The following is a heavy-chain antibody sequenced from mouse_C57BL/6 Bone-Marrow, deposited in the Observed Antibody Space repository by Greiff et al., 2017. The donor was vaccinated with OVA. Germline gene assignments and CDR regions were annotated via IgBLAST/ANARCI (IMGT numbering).Heavy chain of an antibody. CDR3: ARPITTVVATDYAMDY. V-gene: IGHV1-80*01. J-gene: IGHJ4*01. CDR1: GYAFSSYW. CDR2: IYPGDGDT. Sequence: QVQLQQSGAELVKPGASVKLSCKASGYAFSSYWMNWVKHRPGKGLEWIGQIYPGDGDTNYNGKFKGKATLTAEKSTSTAYVQLSSLASEESAVYYCARPITTVVATDYAMDYWGQGTSVTVSS. D-gene: IGHD1-1*01.